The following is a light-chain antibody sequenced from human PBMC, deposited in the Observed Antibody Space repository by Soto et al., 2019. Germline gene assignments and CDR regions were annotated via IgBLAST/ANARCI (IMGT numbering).Light chain of an antibody. Sequence: QSVLTQPPSVSEAPRQRVTISCSGSSSNIGNNAVNWYQQLPGKAPKLLIYYDDLLPSGVSDRFSGSKSGTSASLAISGLQSEDEADYDCAAWDDSLNGLVFGTGTKRTVL. J-gene: IGLJ1*01. CDR3: AAWDDSLNGLV. V-gene: IGLV1-36*01. CDR1: SSNIGNNA. CDR2: YDD.